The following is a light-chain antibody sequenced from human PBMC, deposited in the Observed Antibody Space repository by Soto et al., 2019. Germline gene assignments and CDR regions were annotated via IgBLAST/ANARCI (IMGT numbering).Light chain of an antibody. V-gene: IGKV1-5*01. J-gene: IGKJ1*01. CDR3: QQYNSYSWT. CDR1: QSISDW. Sequence: DIQMTQSPSPLSASVGDRVTITCRASQSISDWLAWYQQKPGKAPKLLIYDASTLESGVPSRFSGSGSGTEFTLTISSLQPDDFATYYCQQYNSYSWTFGQGTKVEIK. CDR2: DAS.